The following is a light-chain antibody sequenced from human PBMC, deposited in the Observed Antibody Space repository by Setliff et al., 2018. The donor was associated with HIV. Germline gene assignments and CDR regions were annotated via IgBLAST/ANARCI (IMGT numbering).Light chain of an antibody. V-gene: IGLV2-23*02. J-gene: IGLJ1*01. CDR1: STDVGTYNL. CDR3: CSYASGSTSLFV. Sequence: QSVLTQPASVSGSPGQSITISCTGTSTDVGTYNLVSWYQQHPGKAPKVMIYEVSKRPSGISNRFSGSKSGNTASLTISGLQPGDESDYYCCSYASGSTSLFVFGTGTKVTVL. CDR2: EVS.